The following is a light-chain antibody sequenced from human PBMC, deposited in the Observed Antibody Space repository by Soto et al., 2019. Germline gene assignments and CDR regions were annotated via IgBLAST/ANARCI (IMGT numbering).Light chain of an antibody. V-gene: IGLV2-14*01. Sequence: QSALTQPASVSGSPGQSITISCTGTSSDVGGYNYVSWYQQHPGKAPKLMIYDVSNRPSGVSNRFSGPKSGHTASLTISGLQDEDEADYYCSSYTSSSTYVFGTGTKLTVL. CDR1: SSDVGGYNY. J-gene: IGLJ1*01. CDR3: SSYTSSSTYV. CDR2: DVS.